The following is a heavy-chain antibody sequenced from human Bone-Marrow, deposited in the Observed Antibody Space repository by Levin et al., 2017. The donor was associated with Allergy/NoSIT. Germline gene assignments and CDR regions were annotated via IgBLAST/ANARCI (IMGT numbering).Heavy chain of an antibody. Sequence: GESLKISCKGSGYSFTSYWISWVRQMPGKGLEWMGRIDPSDSYTNYSPSFQGHVTISADKSISTAYLQWSSLKASDTAMYYCARILLGYCSGGSCYPLFDYWGQGTLVTVSS. CDR3: ARILLGYCSGGSCYPLFDY. J-gene: IGHJ4*02. V-gene: IGHV5-10-1*01. CDR2: IDPSDSYT. D-gene: IGHD2-15*01. CDR1: GYSFTSYW.